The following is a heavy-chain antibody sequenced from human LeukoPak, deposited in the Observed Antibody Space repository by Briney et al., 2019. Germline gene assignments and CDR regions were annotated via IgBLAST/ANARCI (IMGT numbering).Heavy chain of an antibody. J-gene: IGHJ4*02. CDR3: AKDPGVYSSGWYYFDY. CDR2: ISGSGGST. CDR1: GFTFSSYA. V-gene: IGHV3-23*01. Sequence: GGSLRLSCAASGFTFSSYAMSWVRQAPGKGLEWVSAISGSGGSTYYADSVKGRFTTSRDNSKNTLYLQMNSLRAEDTAVYYCAKDPGVYSSGWYYFDYWGQGTLVTVSS. D-gene: IGHD6-19*01.